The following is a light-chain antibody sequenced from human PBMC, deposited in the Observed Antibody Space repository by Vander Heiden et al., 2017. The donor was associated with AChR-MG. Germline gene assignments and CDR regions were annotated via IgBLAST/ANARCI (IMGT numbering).Light chain of an antibody. CDR3: QQYTKWPVYS. CDR2: RAS. CDR1: QSIGST. Sequence: IVLTQSPVTLSVSPGERATLTCRASQSIGSTLAWYQQKPGQAPRLLIYRASTRATGIPARFSGSGSGTEFSLTIDSLQSEDFGVYYCQQYTKWPVYSFGQGTKLEIK. V-gene: IGKV3-15*01. J-gene: IGKJ2*03.